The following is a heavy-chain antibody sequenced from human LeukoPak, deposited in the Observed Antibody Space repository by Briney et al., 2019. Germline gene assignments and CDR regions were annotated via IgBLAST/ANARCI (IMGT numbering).Heavy chain of an antibody. D-gene: IGHD3-10*01. V-gene: IGHV4-34*01. CDR2: IHHSRST. CDR1: GESMTGYY. Sequence: SETLSLTCAVYGESMTGYYWTWIRQPPGKRLEWIGEIHHSRSTNSNPSLKSRVTMSIDMSKNQFSLKLNSVTAADTAVYYCTRATATGTGRAYDHWAQGNLVPVSS. CDR3: TRATATGTGRAYDH. J-gene: IGHJ4*02.